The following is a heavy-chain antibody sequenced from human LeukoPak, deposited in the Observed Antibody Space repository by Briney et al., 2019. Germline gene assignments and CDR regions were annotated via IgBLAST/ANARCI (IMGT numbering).Heavy chain of an antibody. J-gene: IGHJ4*02. Sequence: SETLSLTCTVSGGSISSYYWSWIRQPPGKGLEWIGYIYYSGSTNYNPSLKSRVTISVDTSKNQFSLKLSSVTAADTAVYYCARGLAYCGGDCYYYFDYWGQGTLVTVSS. CDR1: GGSISSYY. D-gene: IGHD2-21*02. V-gene: IGHV4-59*08. CDR2: IYYSGST. CDR3: ARGLAYCGGDCYYYFDY.